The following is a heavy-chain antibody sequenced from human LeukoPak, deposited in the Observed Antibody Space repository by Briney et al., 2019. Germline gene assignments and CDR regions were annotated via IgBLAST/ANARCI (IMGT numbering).Heavy chain of an antibody. Sequence: GGSLRLSCAASGFTVSSNYMTWVRQAPGKGLVWVSRINSDGSSTSYADSVKGRFTISRDNAKNTLYLQMNSLRAEDTAVYYCAKRAVAGTLDYWGQGTLVTVSS. J-gene: IGHJ4*02. CDR3: AKRAVAGTLDY. D-gene: IGHD6-19*01. CDR1: GFTVSSNY. CDR2: INSDGSST. V-gene: IGHV3-74*01.